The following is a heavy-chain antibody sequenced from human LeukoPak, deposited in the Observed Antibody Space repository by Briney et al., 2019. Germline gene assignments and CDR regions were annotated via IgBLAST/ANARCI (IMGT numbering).Heavy chain of an antibody. V-gene: IGHV1-3*01. D-gene: IGHD3-9*01. CDR3: ARDRVWLRGFDI. Sequence: ASVKVSSKASGYTFTSYAMHWVRQAPGQRLEWMGWINAGNGNTKYSQKFQGRVTITRDTSASTAYMELSSLRSEDTAVYYCARDRVWLRGFDIWGQGTMVTVSS. CDR2: INAGNGNT. J-gene: IGHJ3*02. CDR1: GYTFTSYA.